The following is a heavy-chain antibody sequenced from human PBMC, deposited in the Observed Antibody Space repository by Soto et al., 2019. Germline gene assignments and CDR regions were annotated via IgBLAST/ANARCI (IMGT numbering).Heavy chain of an antibody. J-gene: IGHJ6*02. D-gene: IGHD6-13*01. V-gene: IGHV3-23*01. CDR2: ISGSGGST. Sequence: GGSLRLSCAASGFTFSSYAMSWVRQAPGKGLEWVSAISGSGGSTYYADSVKGRFTISRDNSKNTLYLQMNSLRAEDTAVYYCAKDGSSWYGPRYYYYGMDVWGQGTTVTVSS. CDR3: AKDGSSWYGPRYYYYGMDV. CDR1: GFTFSSYA.